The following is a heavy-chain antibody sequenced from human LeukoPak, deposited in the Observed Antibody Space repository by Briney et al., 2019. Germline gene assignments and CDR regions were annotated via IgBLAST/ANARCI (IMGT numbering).Heavy chain of an antibody. D-gene: IGHD2-2*01. CDR3: ARGEAAANFGY. J-gene: IGHJ4*02. CDR1: GGSISSYY. CDR2: IYYSGST. V-gene: IGHV4-59*01. Sequence: SETLSLTCTVSGGSISSYYWSWIRQPPGKGLEWIGYIYYSGSTNYNPSLKSRVTISVDTSKNQFSLKLSSVTAADTAVYYCARGEAAANFGYWGQGTLVTVST.